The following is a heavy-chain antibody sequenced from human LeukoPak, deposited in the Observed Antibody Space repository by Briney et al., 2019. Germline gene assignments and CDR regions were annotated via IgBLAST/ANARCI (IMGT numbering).Heavy chain of an antibody. Sequence: PGGSLRLSCAASGFTFRNYWMTWVRQAPGKGLEWVSATTGSGGNTYYADSVKGRFTISRDNSKNTVFLQMNSPRAEDTAVYYCAKWGDYDVLTGYYVSDYWGQGTLVTVSS. CDR3: AKWGDYDVLTGYYVSDY. CDR1: GFTFRNYW. CDR2: TTGSGGNT. J-gene: IGHJ4*02. D-gene: IGHD3-9*01. V-gene: IGHV3-23*01.